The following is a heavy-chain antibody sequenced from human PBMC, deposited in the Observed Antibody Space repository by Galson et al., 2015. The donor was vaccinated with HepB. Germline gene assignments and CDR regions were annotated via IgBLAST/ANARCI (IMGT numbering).Heavy chain of an antibody. CDR3: ASAPNYDLLSGYLDY. V-gene: IGHV3-48*01. CDR1: GFTFSSYT. J-gene: IGHJ4*02. D-gene: IGHD3-9*01. CDR2: ISSTGTTM. Sequence: SLRLSCAASGFTFSSYTMNWVRQAPGKGLESVSYISSTGTTMYYADSAKGRFTISRDNAQNSLYLQMNSLRAEDTAVYFCASAPNYDLLSGYLDYWGQGTLVTVSS.